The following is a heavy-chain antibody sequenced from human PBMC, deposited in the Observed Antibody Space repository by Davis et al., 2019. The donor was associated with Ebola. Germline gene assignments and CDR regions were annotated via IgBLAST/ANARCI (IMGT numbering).Heavy chain of an antibody. J-gene: IGHJ4*02. D-gene: IGHD3-3*01. Sequence: PGGSLRLSCAASGFIFRNYWMHWVRQAPGKGLVWVSRINVDGSSTSYADSVKGRFTISRDTAKNTLFLQMNSLRVEDTAVYYCAKDFGGPVDSWGQGTLVTVSS. CDR3: AKDFGGPVDS. CDR1: GFIFRNYW. CDR2: INVDGSST. V-gene: IGHV3-74*01.